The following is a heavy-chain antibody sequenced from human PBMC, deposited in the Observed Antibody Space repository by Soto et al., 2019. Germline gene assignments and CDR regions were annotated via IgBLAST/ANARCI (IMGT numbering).Heavy chain of an antibody. CDR2: IIPIFGTA. J-gene: IGHJ6*02. V-gene: IGHV1-69*12. CDR1: GGTFSSYA. D-gene: IGHD3-10*01. CDR3: APLGGADYYYGMAV. Sequence: QVQLVQSGAEVKKPGSSVKVSCKASGGTFSSYAISWVRQAPGQGLEWMGGIIPIFGTANYAQKFQGRVTIAADESTRTAYMELSSLRSEDSAVYYCAPLGGADYYYGMAVWGQGTTVTVSS.